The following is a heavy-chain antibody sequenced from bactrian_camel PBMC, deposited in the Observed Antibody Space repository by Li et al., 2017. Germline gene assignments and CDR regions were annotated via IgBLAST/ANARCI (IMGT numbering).Heavy chain of an antibody. J-gene: IGHJ6*01. D-gene: IGHD5*01. CDR1: GYTYSRNC. CDR2: IYTGTGTT. CDR3: ATPMTLRAFAY. Sequence: HVQLVESGGGSVQAGGSLTLACSASGYTYSRNCMGWFRQAPGQEREWVAAIYTGTGTTYYSGSVKGRFTISRDNAKNTVYLQLNSLKTEDMAMYYCATPMTLRAFAYWGQGTQVTVS. V-gene: IGHV3S1*01.